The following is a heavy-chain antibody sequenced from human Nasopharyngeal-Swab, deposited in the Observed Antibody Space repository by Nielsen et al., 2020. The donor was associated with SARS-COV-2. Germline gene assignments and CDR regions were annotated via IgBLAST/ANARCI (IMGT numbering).Heavy chain of an antibody. CDR1: GFGFSAFA. J-gene: IGHJ4*02. V-gene: IGHV3-23*01. D-gene: IGHD6-19*01. Sequence: GGSLRLSCAASGFGFSAFAMSWVRQAPGKGLEWVSAAGGNDGSTFYADSVRGRFTISRDNSNNTLYLQMNSLRAEDTALYYCAKKYGTRGWYVGLDYWGQGTQVTVSS. CDR3: AKKYGTRGWYVGLDY. CDR2: AGGNDGST.